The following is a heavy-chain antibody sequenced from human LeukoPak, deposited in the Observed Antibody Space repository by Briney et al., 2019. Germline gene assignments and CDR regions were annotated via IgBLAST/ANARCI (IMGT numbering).Heavy chain of an antibody. J-gene: IGHJ4*02. D-gene: IGHD6-19*01. CDR2: ISGSDGST. Sequence: GGSLRLSCAASGFTISTYAMTWVRRAPEKGLEWVSAISGSDGSTYYADSVKGRFTISRDNSKNTLYVQMNSLRAEDTAVYYCAKGSSYTSGWYVGWGQGTLVTVSS. CDR3: AKGSSYTSGWYVG. CDR1: GFTISTYA. V-gene: IGHV3-23*01.